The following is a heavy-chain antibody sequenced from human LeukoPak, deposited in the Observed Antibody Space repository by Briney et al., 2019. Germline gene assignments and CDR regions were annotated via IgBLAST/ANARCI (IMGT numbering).Heavy chain of an antibody. CDR2: IYPGDSDT. Sequence: PGESLKISCKGSGYSFTSYWIGWVRQMPGKGLEWMGIIYPGDSDTRYSPSFQGQVTISADKSISTAYLQWSSLKASDTAMYYCARRGGSNGDLNWFDPWGQGTLVTVSS. D-gene: IGHD6-13*01. CDR1: GYSFTSYW. V-gene: IGHV5-51*01. J-gene: IGHJ5*02. CDR3: ARRGGSNGDLNWFDP.